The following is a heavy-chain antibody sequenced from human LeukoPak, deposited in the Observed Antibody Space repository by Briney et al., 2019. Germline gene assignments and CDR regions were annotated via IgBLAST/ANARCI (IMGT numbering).Heavy chain of an antibody. CDR3: AREDIAVAGCNDY. Sequence: GGSLRLSCAASGFTFSSYWMSWVRQAPGKGLEWVANIKQDGSEKYYVDSVKGRFTISRDNAKNSLYLQMNSLRAEDTAVYYCAREDIAVAGCNDYWGQGTLVTVSS. CDR2: IKQDGSEK. D-gene: IGHD6-19*01. J-gene: IGHJ4*02. V-gene: IGHV3-7*01. CDR1: GFTFSSYW.